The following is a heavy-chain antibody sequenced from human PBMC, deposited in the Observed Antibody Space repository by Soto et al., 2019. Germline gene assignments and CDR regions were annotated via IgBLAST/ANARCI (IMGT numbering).Heavy chain of an antibody. V-gene: IGHV1-18*01. Sequence: QVQLVQSGAEVKKPGASVKVSCKASGYTLTTYGVSWVRQAPGQGLEWVGWISAYNDHTNYAQKLQVRVTMTTDTSTNTAYIELRSLRSDDTAVYYCARGTYFDYWGQGTLVTVSS. CDR2: ISAYNDHT. J-gene: IGHJ4*02. CDR1: GYTLTTYG. D-gene: IGHD1-1*01. CDR3: ARGTYFDY.